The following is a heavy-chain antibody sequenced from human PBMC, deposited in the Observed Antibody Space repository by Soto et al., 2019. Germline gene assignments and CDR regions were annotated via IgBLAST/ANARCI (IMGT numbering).Heavy chain of an antibody. J-gene: IGHJ4*02. Sequence: SETLSLTCAVAGGSISSGGYYWDWLRQPPGKGLEWIGTIYRSGSTNYNPSLKSRVTMSVDRSQNQFSLKLSSVTAADTAVYYCARDLGAAAGTFDYWGQGTLVTVSS. CDR1: GGSISSGGYY. D-gene: IGHD6-13*01. CDR2: IYRSGST. V-gene: IGHV4-39*07. CDR3: ARDLGAAAGTFDY.